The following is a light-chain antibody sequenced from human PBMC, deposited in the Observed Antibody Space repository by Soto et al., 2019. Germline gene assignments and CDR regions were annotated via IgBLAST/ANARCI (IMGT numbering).Light chain of an antibody. CDR2: SNN. CDR1: RSNIGNNY. Sequence: QSVLTQSPSASGTPGQRVTVSCSGSRSNIGNNYVYWYQQVPGTAPKLLMHSNNQRPSGVPDRFSASKSGSSASLAISGLRSEDEADYYCATWDDSLNMVFGGGTKLTV. J-gene: IGLJ3*02. CDR3: ATWDDSLNMV. V-gene: IGLV1-47*02.